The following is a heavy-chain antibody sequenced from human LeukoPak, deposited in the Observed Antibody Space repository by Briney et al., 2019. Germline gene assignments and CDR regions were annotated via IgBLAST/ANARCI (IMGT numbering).Heavy chain of an antibody. CDR3: ARDSGRIQLWSDLDY. V-gene: IGHV1-18*01. J-gene: IGHJ4*02. CDR2: ISAYNGNT. CDR1: GYTFTSYG. D-gene: IGHD5-18*01. Sequence: ASVKVSCKASGYTFTSYGISWVRQAPGQGLEWMGWISAYNGNTNYAQKLQGRVTMTTDTSTSTAYMELRSLRSDDTAVYYCARDSGRIQLWSDLDYWGQGTLVSVSS.